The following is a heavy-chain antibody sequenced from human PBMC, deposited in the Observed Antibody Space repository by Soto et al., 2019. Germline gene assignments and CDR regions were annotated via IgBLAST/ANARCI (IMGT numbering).Heavy chain of an antibody. D-gene: IGHD5-18*01. Sequence: SETLSLTCTVSGGSISSGSYYWGWIRQPPGKGLEWIGNIYYSGNTYYNPSLKSRVTISVDTSKNQFSLKLSSVTAADTAVYYCARHNNSPRCSYGFDAFQIWGQGTMVT. J-gene: IGHJ3*02. CDR2: IYYSGNT. V-gene: IGHV4-39*01. CDR1: GGSISSGSYY. CDR3: ARHNNSPRCSYGFDAFQI.